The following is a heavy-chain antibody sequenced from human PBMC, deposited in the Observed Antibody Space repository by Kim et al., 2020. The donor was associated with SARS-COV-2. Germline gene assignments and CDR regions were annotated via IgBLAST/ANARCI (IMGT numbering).Heavy chain of an antibody. CDR3: ARWCMLFRYGMDV. CDR1: GGSISSGGYY. V-gene: IGHV4-31*03. D-gene: IGHD2-8*01. CDR2: IYYSGST. J-gene: IGHJ6*02. Sequence: SETLSLTCTVSGGSISSGGYYWSWIRQHPGKGLEWIGYIYYSGSTYYNPSLKSRVTISVDTSKNQFSLKLSSVTAADTAVYYCARWCMLFRYGMDVWGQGTTVTVSS.